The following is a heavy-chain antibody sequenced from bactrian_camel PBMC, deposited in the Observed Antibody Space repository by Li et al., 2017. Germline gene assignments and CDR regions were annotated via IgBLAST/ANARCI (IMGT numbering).Heavy chain of an antibody. CDR1: GFKFSDYH. D-gene: IGHD5*01. J-gene: IGHJ4*01. CDR2: INSAGSST. CDR3: AKDRGRLDYGLEATSDY. V-gene: IGHV3S40*01. Sequence: VQLVESGGGLVQPGGSLRLSCAVYGFKFSDYHMSWVRQAPGKGLEWVSAINSAGSSTYYTDSVKGRFTISRDNAKNTLYLQLNSLKTEVTAMYYCAKDRGRLDYGLEATSDYWGQGTQGTV.